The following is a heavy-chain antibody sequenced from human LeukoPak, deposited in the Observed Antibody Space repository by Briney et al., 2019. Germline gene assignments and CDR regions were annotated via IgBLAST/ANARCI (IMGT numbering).Heavy chain of an antibody. Sequence: PGETLRLSCAASGFTFSSHGMNWVRQAPGKGLEWVSSISSSSSYIYYADSVKGRFTISRDNAKNSLYLQMNSLRAEDTAVYYCARAKRNGFDIWGQGTMVTVSS. V-gene: IGHV3-21*01. CDR2: ISSSSSYI. CDR3: ARAKRNGFDI. CDR1: GFTFSSHG. J-gene: IGHJ3*02.